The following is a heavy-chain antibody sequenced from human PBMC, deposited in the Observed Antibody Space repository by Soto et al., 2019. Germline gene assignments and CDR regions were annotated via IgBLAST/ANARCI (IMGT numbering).Heavy chain of an antibody. D-gene: IGHD4-4*01. CDR3: AREVSGSNAFDI. V-gene: IGHV4-59*01. CDR2: IYYSGST. Sequence: QVQLQESGPGLVKPSETLSLTCTVSGGSISSYYWSWIRQPPGKGLEWIGYIYYSGSTNYHPSLKSLVTLSLAPAKNQLSLKLSSVTAADTAVYYCAREVSGSNAFDIWGQGTMVTVSS. J-gene: IGHJ3*02. CDR1: GGSISSYY.